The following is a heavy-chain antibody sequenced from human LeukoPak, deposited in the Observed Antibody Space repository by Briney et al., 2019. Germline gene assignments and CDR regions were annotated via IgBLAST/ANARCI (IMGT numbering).Heavy chain of an antibody. CDR3: ARGLPRFGELRDGDY. Sequence: GGSLRLSCAASGFTFSSYSMNWVRQAPGKGLEWVSYISSSSSAIYYADSVKGRLTISRDNAKNSLYLQMNSLRVEDTAVYYCARGLPRFGELRDGDYWGQGTLVTVSS. V-gene: IGHV3-48*04. D-gene: IGHD3-10*01. CDR1: GFTFSSYS. J-gene: IGHJ4*02. CDR2: ISSSSSAI.